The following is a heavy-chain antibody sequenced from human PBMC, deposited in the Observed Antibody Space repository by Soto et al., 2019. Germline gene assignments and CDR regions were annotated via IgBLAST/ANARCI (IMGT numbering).Heavy chain of an antibody. V-gene: IGHV3-30*18. CDR2: ISYDGSNK. CDR1: GFTFSSFG. D-gene: IGHD1-1*01. Sequence: LRLSCAASGFTFSSFGMHWVRQAPGKGLEWVAVISYDGSNKYYADSVKGRFTISRDNSKNTLYLQMNSLRAEDTAVYYCAKVGKLSRNFDYWGQGTLVTVSS. J-gene: IGHJ4*02. CDR3: AKVGKLSRNFDY.